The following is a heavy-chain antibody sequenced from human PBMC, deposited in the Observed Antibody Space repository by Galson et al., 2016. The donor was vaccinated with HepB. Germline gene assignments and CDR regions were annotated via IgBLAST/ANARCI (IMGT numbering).Heavy chain of an antibody. CDR2: INTNGGET. D-gene: IGHD1-26*01. Sequence: SLRLSCAASGFTFSDYAMNWVRQAPGKGLEWVSGINTNGGETYYADSVKGRFSISRDNSKDTLYLQMDILSAEDTAVYYWAKSSRSSGTDYSFDYLYYWGQGTLVTVSS. CDR1: GFTFSDYA. V-gene: IGHV3-23*01. CDR3: AKSSRSSGTDYSFDYLYY. J-gene: IGHJ4*02.